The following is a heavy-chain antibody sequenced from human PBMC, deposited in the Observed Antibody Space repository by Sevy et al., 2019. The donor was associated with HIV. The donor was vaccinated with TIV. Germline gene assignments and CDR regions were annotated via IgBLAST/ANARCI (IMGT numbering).Heavy chain of an antibody. J-gene: IGHJ4*02. Sequence: SETLSLTCTVSGGSVSSGSYYWSWIRQPPGKGLEWSGYIYYSGSTNYNPSLKSRVTISVDTSKNQFSLKLSSVTAADTAVYYWAGEGVVAAVVDYWGQGTLVTVSS. D-gene: IGHD2-15*01. V-gene: IGHV4-61*01. CDR1: GGSVSSGSYY. CDR2: IYYSGST. CDR3: AGEGVVAAVVDY.